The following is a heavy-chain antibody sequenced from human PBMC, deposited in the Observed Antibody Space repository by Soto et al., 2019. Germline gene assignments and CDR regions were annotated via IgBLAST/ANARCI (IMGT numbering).Heavy chain of an antibody. CDR2: IYTSGST. V-gene: IGHV4-4*07. CDR3: ARDGFRGRGYSYGSVERWFDP. CDR1: GGSISSYY. J-gene: IGHJ5*02. Sequence: SETLSLTCTVSGGSISSYYWSWIRQPAGKGLEWIGRIYTSGSTNYNPSLKSRVTMSVDTSKNQFSLKLSSVTAADTAVFYCARDGFRGRGYSYGSVERWFDPWGQGTLVTVSS. D-gene: IGHD5-18*01.